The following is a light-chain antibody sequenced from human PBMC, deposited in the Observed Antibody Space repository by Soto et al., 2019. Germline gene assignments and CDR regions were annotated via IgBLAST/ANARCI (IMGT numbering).Light chain of an antibody. V-gene: IGLV2-8*01. Sequence: QSALTQPPSASGSPGQSVTISCTGTSSDVGDYNYVSWYQQHPGKAPKLMIYEVSKRPSGVPDRFSGSKSCNTASRTVSGLKAEDEADYCCSSYAGSNNGVFGGGTKVTVL. J-gene: IGLJ3*02. CDR3: SSYAGSNNGV. CDR2: EVS. CDR1: SSDVGDYNY.